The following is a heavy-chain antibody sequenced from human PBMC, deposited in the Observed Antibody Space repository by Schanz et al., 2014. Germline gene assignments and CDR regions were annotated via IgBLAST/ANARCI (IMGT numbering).Heavy chain of an antibody. D-gene: IGHD4-17*01. J-gene: IGHJ4*02. CDR1: GGSISTYY. Sequence: QVQLQESGPGLVKPSETLSLTCTVSGGSISTYYWSWIRQPPGKGLEWIGYIYYTGHTYYNPSLKVGGAFSVDPSKTLFPRTMSSGTAADTAVYYCARRLRGFDYWGQGTLVTVSS. CDR2: IYYTGHT. V-gene: IGHV4-59*08. CDR3: ARRLRGFDY.